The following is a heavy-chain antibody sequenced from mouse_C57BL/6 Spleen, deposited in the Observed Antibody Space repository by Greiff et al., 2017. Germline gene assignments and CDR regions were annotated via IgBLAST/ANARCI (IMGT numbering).Heavy chain of an antibody. CDR3: AKQNWDVGFAY. CDR1: GFSLTSYG. Sequence: VQGVESGPGLVAPSQSLSITCTGSGFSLTSYGVSWVRQPPGKGLEWLGVIWGDGSTNYHSALISRLSISKDNSKSQFFLQLNSLQTDDTATYYCAKQNWDVGFAYWGQGTLVTVSA. V-gene: IGHV2-3*01. J-gene: IGHJ3*01. CDR2: IWGDGST. D-gene: IGHD4-1*01.